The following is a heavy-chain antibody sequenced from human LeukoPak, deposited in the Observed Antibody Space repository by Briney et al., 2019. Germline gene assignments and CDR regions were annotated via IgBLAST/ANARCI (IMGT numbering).Heavy chain of an antibody. CDR1: GFIFNNYA. D-gene: IGHD3-10*01. V-gene: IGHV3-23*01. CDR2: ISGTGAAT. CDR3: AKDQRFGDLDDY. Sequence: GGSLRLSCAASGFIFNNYAMSWVRQAPGKGLEWVSSISGTGAATYYADSVKGRFAISRDNSKNTLYLQMSSLRAEDTAVYYCAKDQRFGDLDDYRGQGTLVTVSS. J-gene: IGHJ4*02.